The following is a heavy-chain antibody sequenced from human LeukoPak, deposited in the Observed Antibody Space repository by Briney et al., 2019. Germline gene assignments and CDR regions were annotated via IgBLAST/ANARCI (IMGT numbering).Heavy chain of an antibody. V-gene: IGHV4-34*01. Sequence: PPETLSLTCAVYGESFSAYFSSWIRQAPGQRLEYIGEINPRVGSHNHHSLTTSVTLSVDTSNTQSSLKSTSVTATDTAVYFCARSSSYDGSCSAGACDAGYYDSWGHGTPVTASS. J-gene: IGHJ4*01. CDR2: INPRVGS. D-gene: IGHD2-8*02. CDR1: GESFSAYF. CDR3: ARSSSYDGSCSAGACDAGYYDS.